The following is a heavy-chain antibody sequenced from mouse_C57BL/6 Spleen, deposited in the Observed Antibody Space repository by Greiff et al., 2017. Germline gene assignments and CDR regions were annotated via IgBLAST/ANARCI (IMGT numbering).Heavy chain of an antibody. V-gene: IGHV2-5*01. J-gene: IGHJ1*03. CDR3: AKNPGSSWYFDV. Sequence: VQRVESGPGLVQPSQSLSITCTVSGFSLTSYGVHWVRQSPGKGLEWLGVIWRGGSTDYNAAFMSRLSITKDNSKSQVFFKMNSLQADDTAIYYCAKNPGSSWYFDVWGTGTTVTVSS. CDR2: IWRGGST. CDR1: GFSLTSYG. D-gene: IGHD1-1*01.